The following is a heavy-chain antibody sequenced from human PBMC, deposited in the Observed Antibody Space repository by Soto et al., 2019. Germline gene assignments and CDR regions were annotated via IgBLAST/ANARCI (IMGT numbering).Heavy chain of an antibody. D-gene: IGHD4-17*01. J-gene: IGHJ4*02. CDR1: GFTFSTYG. V-gene: IGHV3-30*18. CDR3: AKDHLLTTVTTVGD. CDR2: ISYHGNDK. Sequence: QVQLMESGGGVVQPGRSLRLSCAASGFTFSTYGMHWVRQAPGKGLEWVAVISYHGNDKYYAESVKGRFTISRDNFKNTLYLQMDSLRAEDTAVYYCAKDHLLTTVTTVGDWGQGTLVTVSS.